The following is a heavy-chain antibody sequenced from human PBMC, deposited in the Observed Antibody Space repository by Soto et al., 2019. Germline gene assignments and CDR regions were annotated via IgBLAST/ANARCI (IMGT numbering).Heavy chain of an antibody. J-gene: IGHJ4*02. CDR2: INAGNGNT. CDR1: GYTFTSYA. Sequence: QVQLVQSGAEVKKPGASVKVSCKASGYTFTSYAMHWVRQAPGQRLEWMGWINAGNGNTKYSQKYQGRVTITRDTSASTAYMELSSLRSEDTSVYYCARGFRASGSTIDYWGQGTLVTVSS. D-gene: IGHD3-10*01. CDR3: ARGFRASGSTIDY. V-gene: IGHV1-3*01.